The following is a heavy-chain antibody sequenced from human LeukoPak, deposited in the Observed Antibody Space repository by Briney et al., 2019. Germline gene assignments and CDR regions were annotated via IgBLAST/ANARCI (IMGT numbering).Heavy chain of an antibody. J-gene: IGHJ6*03. Sequence: GASVKVSCKASGGTFSSYAISWVRQAPGQGLEWMGGINPNSGGTNYAQKFQGRVTMTRDTSISTAYMELSSLRSEDTAVYYCARGLGGNGPYYYYYMDVWGKGTTVTVSS. CDR2: INPNSGGT. CDR3: ARGLGGNGPYYYYYMDV. CDR1: GGTFSSYA. V-gene: IGHV1-2*02. D-gene: IGHD4-23*01.